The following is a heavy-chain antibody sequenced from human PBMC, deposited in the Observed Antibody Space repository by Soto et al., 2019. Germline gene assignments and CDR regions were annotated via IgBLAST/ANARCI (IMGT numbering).Heavy chain of an antibody. D-gene: IGHD2-15*01. CDR2: ISSSSSYI. Sequence: GGSLRLSCAASGFTFSSYAMSWVRQAPGKGLEWVSYISSSSSYIYYADSVKGRFTISRDNAKKSLYLQMNSLRAEDTAVYYCAASYCSGGSCYQFDYWGQGTLVTVSS. CDR3: AASYCSGGSCYQFDY. J-gene: IGHJ4*02. CDR1: GFTFSSYA. V-gene: IGHV3-21*01.